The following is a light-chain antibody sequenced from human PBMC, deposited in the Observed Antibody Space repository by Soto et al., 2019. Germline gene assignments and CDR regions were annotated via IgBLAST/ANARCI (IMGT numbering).Light chain of an antibody. CDR1: SSNIGAGYA. V-gene: IGLV1-40*01. Sequence: QLVLTQPPSVSGAPGQRVTISCTGSSSNIGAGYAVHWYQQLPGTVPKLLIYGNSNRPSGVPDRFSGSKSASSASLAITGLQAEDEADYFCQSYDSSLSVVFGGGTKVTVL. J-gene: IGLJ2*01. CDR3: QSYDSSLSVV. CDR2: GNS.